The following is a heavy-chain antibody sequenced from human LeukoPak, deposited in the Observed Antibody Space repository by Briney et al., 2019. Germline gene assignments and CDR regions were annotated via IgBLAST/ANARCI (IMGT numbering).Heavy chain of an antibody. V-gene: IGHV1-2*02. CDR2: INPNSGGT. D-gene: IGHD3-9*01. Sequence: GTSVKVSCKASGYTFTGYYMHWVRQAPGQGLEWMGWINPNSGGTNYAQKFQGRVTMTRDTSISTAYMELSRLRSDDTAVYYCARGYYDILTGYYTPVDYWGQGTLVTVSS. CDR3: ARGYYDILTGYYTPVDY. J-gene: IGHJ4*02. CDR1: GYTFTGYY.